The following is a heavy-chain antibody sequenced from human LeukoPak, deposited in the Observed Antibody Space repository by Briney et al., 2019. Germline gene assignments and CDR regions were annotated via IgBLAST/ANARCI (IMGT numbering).Heavy chain of an antibody. J-gene: IGHJ4*02. Sequence: GASVKVSCKASGYTFTSYYMHWVRQAPGQGLEWMGIINPSGGSTSYAQKFQGRVTMTRDMSTSTVYMELSSLRSEDTAVYYCATGDCGRDCYSPYFDHWGQGSLVTVSS. CDR3: ATGDCGRDCYSPYFDH. CDR1: GYTFTSYY. D-gene: IGHD2-21*02. V-gene: IGHV1-46*03. CDR2: INPSGGST.